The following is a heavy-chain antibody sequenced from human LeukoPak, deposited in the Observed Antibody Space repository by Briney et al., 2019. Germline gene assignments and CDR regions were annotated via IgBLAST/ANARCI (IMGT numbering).Heavy chain of an antibody. V-gene: IGHV3-33*06. Sequence: GGSLRLSCAASGFTFSSYGMHWVRQAPGKGLEWVAVIWYDGSNKYYADSVKGRFTISRDNSKNTLYLQMNSLRAEDTAVYYCAKDRGMAGTTVDYWGQGTPVTVSS. CDR2: IWYDGSNK. CDR1: GFTFSSYG. D-gene: IGHD1-7*01. J-gene: IGHJ4*02. CDR3: AKDRGMAGTTVDY.